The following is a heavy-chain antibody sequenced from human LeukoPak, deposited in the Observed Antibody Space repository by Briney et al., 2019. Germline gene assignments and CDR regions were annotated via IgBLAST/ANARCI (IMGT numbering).Heavy chain of an antibody. CDR3: ARDGDYDSSGYYLLDY. V-gene: IGHV1-2*02. CDR2: INPNSGGT. J-gene: IGHJ4*02. CDR1: GYTFTGYY. D-gene: IGHD3-22*01. Sequence: ASVKVSCKASGYTFTGYYMHWVRQAPGQGLEWMGWINPNSGGTNYAQKFQGRVTMTRDTSISTAYMELSRLRSDDTAVYYCARDGDYDSSGYYLLDYWEQGPLVTVSS.